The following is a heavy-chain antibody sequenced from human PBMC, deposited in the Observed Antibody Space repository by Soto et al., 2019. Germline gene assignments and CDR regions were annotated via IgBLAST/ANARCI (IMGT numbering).Heavy chain of an antibody. CDR2: INAYNGNT. CDR3: ARDLLDSSGYYPVDDAFDI. V-gene: IGHV1-3*01. D-gene: IGHD3-22*01. J-gene: IGHJ3*02. CDR1: GYTFTSYA. Sequence: ASVKVSCKASGYTFTSYAMHWVRQAPGQRLEWMGWINAYNGNTKYAQKLQGRVTMTTDTSTSTAYMELRSLRSDDTAVYYCARDLLDSSGYYPVDDAFDIWGQGTMVTVSS.